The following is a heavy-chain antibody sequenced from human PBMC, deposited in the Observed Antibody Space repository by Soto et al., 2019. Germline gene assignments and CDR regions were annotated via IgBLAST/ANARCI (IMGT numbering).Heavy chain of an antibody. CDR2: ISGYIGNT. Sequence: QVQLVQSGAEVKKPGASVKVSCKASGYSFSSYGISWLRQAPGQGPEWMGWISGYIGNTNYAQKLQGRVTMTTDTATSTAYMELRSLRSDDTAMYYCARDRVSSWYYFEYWGQGTLVAVSS. J-gene: IGHJ4*02. CDR3: ARDRVSSWYYFEY. CDR1: GYSFSSYG. D-gene: IGHD6-13*01. V-gene: IGHV1-18*01.